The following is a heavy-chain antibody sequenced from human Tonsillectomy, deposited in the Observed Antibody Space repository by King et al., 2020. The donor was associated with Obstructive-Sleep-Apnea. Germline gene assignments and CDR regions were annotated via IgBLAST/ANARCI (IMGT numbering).Heavy chain of an antibody. V-gene: IGHV3-23*04. CDR1: GFTFSTYG. CDR2: ISVSGDST. J-gene: IGHJ4*02. CDR3: AKTDANYDSSGYPLDY. D-gene: IGHD3-22*01. Sequence: VQLVESGGGLLQPGGSLRLSCAASGFTFSTYGMTWVRQAPGKGLECVSVISVSGDSTHYADSVMGRFASSRDNSQDTLYLQMNSLRAEDTAVYYCAKTDANYDSSGYPLDYWGQGTLVTVSS.